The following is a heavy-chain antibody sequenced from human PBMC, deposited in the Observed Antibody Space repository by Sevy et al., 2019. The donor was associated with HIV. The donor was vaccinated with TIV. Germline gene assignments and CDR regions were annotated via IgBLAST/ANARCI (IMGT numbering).Heavy chain of an antibody. CDR2: INQDGSEK. D-gene: IGHD6-13*01. J-gene: IGHJ5*01. CDR1: GFTFSSYW. V-gene: IGHV3-7*01. Sequence: GGSLRLSCAVSGFTFSSYWMSWVRQAPGKGLEWVANINQDGSEKYYVDSVKGRFTISRDSAKNSVYVQMNSLRDEDKGVYYCVRDRSRSWFDSWGQGTLGTVSS. CDR3: VRDRSRSWFDS.